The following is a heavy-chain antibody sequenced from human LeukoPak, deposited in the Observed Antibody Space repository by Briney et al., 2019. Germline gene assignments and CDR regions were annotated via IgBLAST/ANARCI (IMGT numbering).Heavy chain of an antibody. CDR1: GFTFTSYN. CDR2: ISYDGSNK. Sequence: GGSLRLSCAASGFTFTSYNMNWVRQAPGKGLEWVAVISYDGSNKYYADSVKGRFTISRDNSKNTLYLQMNSLRAEDTAVYYCAKEGRTKEMGYCSGGSCYDLDYWGQGTLVTVSS. D-gene: IGHD2-15*01. CDR3: AKEGRTKEMGYCSGGSCYDLDY. J-gene: IGHJ4*02. V-gene: IGHV3-30*18.